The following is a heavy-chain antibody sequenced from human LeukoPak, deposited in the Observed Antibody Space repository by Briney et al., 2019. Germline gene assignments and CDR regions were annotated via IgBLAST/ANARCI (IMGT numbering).Heavy chain of an antibody. CDR1: GFTFSSYG. D-gene: IGHD3-22*01. CDR3: AKDYYDSSGYYEGFDY. CDR2: ISGSGGST. Sequence: GGSLRLSCAASGFTFSSYGMRWVRQAPGKGLEWVSGISGSGGSTYYADSVKGRFTISRDNSKNTLYLQMNSLRAEDTAVYYCAKDYYDSSGYYEGFDYWGQGTLVTVSS. J-gene: IGHJ4*02. V-gene: IGHV3-23*01.